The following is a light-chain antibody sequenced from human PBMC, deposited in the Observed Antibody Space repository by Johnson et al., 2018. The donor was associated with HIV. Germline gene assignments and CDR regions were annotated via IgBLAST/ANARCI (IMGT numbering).Light chain of an antibody. J-gene: IGLJ1*01. CDR3: ATCDNSLRV. CDR2: ETT. Sequence: QSVLTQSPSVSAAPGQKVTISCSGSSSNIGSNYVSWYQQLPGTAPKLLIYETTKRPSGIPDRFSGSRSGPSATLGITGLQTGDEADYYCATCDNSLRVFGTGTKVTVL. CDR1: SSNIGSNY. V-gene: IGLV1-51*02.